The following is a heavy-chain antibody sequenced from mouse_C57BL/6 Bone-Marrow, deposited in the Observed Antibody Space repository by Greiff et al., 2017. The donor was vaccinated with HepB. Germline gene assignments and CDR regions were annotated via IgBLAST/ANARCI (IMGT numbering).Heavy chain of an antibody. D-gene: IGHD1-1*01. Sequence: VKLQQPGAELVRPGSSVKLSCKASGYTFTSYWMHWVKQRPIQGLEWIGNIDPSDSETHYNQKFKDKATLTVDKSSSTAYMQLSSLTSEDSAVYYCARRYYGSSYDYFDYWGQGTTLTVSS. CDR3: ARRYYGSSYDYFDY. J-gene: IGHJ2*01. CDR1: GYTFTSYW. V-gene: IGHV1-52*01. CDR2: IDPSDSET.